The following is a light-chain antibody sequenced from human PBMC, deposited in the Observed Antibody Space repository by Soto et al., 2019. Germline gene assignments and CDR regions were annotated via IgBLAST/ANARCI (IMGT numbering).Light chain of an antibody. Sequence: IQMTQSPSTLSASVGDRVTISCRASQSFSGMLAWYQQKPGKAPKLLIYDASSLESGVPSRFSGSGSGTEFTLTISSLQPDDFATYFCQQYHSYSTFGQGTKLEIK. CDR2: DAS. CDR1: QSFSGM. V-gene: IGKV1-5*01. J-gene: IGKJ2*01. CDR3: QQYHSYST.